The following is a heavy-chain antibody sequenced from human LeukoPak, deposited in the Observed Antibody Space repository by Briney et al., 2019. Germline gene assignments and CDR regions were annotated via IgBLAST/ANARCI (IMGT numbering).Heavy chain of an antibody. J-gene: IGHJ2*01. D-gene: IGHD1-14*01. CDR2: ITTYNGNT. CDR1: AYTFTFYR. Sequence: ASVKVSHKDSAYTFTFYRTSWFRQAPGQGLEWMGWITTYNGNTNYAQKLQGRVTMTTDTSTTTAYMELRSLRSDDTAVYYCALGPATALLTGCHLHLLGRCILVTVSS. V-gene: IGHV1-18*01. CDR3: ALGPATALLTGCHLHL.